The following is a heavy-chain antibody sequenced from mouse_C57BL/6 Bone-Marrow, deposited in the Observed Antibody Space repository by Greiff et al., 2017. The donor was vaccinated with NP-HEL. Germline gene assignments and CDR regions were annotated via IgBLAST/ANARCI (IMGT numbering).Heavy chain of an antibody. V-gene: IGHV1-19*01. CDR3: ASRYSNYRYFDV. J-gene: IGHJ1*03. D-gene: IGHD2-5*01. Sequence: EVKLQESGPVLVKPGASVKMSCKASGYTFTDYYMNWVKQSHGKSLEWIGVINPYNGGTSYNQKFKGKATLTVDKSSSTAYMELNSLTSEDSAVYYCASRYSNYRYFDVWGTGTTVTVSS. CDR1: GYTFTDYY. CDR2: INPYNGGT.